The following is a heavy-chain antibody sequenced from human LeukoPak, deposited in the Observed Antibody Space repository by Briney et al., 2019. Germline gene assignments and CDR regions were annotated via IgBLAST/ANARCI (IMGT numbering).Heavy chain of an antibody. Sequence: ASVKVSCKASGGTFSSYAISWVRQAPGQGLEWMGGIIPIFGTANYAQKFQGRVTITADNSTGTVYLDLSGLRSDDTAVYFCARGPPNYYYMGVWGKGTAVTISS. CDR1: GGTFSSYA. CDR2: IIPIFGTA. J-gene: IGHJ6*03. V-gene: IGHV1-69*06. CDR3: ARGPPNYYYMGV.